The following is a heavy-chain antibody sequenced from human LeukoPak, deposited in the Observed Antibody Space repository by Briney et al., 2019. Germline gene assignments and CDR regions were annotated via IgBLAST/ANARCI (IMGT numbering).Heavy chain of an antibody. CDR1: GFTVSSNY. CDR3: ARDLTGDAYFDY. CDR2: IYSGGST. J-gene: IGHJ4*02. D-gene: IGHD7-27*01. V-gene: IGHV3-66*01. Sequence: PGGSLRLSCEVSGFTVSSNYMTWVRQAPGKGLEWVSIIYSGGSTYYADSVKGRFAISRDDSKNTLYLQMNSLRAEDTAVFYCARDLTGDAYFDYWGRGTLVTVSS.